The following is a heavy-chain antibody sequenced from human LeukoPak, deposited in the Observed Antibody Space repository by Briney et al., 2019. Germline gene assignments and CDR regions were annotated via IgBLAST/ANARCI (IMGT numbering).Heavy chain of an antibody. CDR1: DYSISSGYY. CDR3: ARDPGYSSSSSNFDY. Sequence: SETLSLTCTVSDYSISSGYYWGWIRPPPGKGLEWIGSIYHSGSTYYNPSLRSRVTISVDTSKNQFSLKLSSVTAADTAVYYCARDPGYSSSSSNFDYWGQGVLVTVSS. CDR2: IYHSGST. V-gene: IGHV4-38-2*02. D-gene: IGHD6-6*01. J-gene: IGHJ4*02.